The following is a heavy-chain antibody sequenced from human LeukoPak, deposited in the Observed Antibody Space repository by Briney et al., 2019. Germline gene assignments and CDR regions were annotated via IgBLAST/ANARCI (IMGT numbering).Heavy chain of an antibody. CDR3: ARGFSSAWSYFDY. J-gene: IGHJ4*02. Sequence: GGSLRLSCAASGFTFSSYGMHWVRQAPGKGLEWVSAISGSGGSTYYADSVKGRFTISRDNSKNTLYLQMNSLRAEDTAVYYCARGFSSAWSYFDYWGQGTLVTVSS. V-gene: IGHV3-23*01. CDR2: ISGSGGST. D-gene: IGHD6-19*01. CDR1: GFTFSSYG.